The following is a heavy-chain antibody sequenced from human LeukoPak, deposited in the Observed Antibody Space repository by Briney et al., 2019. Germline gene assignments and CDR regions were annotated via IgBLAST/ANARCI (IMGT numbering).Heavy chain of an antibody. Sequence: SETLSLTCTVSGGSISSYYWSWIRQPPGKGLEWIGYIYYSGSTNYNPSLKSRVTISVDTSKNQFSLKLSSVTAADTAVYYCARGPGRHYYYGMDVWGQGTTVTVSS. J-gene: IGHJ6*02. CDR1: GGSISSYY. CDR2: IYYSGST. CDR3: ARGPGRHYYYGMDV. V-gene: IGHV4-59*12.